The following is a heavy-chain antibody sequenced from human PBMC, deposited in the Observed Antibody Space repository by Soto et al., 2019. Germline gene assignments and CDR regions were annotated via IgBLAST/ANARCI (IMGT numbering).Heavy chain of an antibody. CDR2: IKQDGGEK. CDR3: ARETSAACPYYLDY. D-gene: IGHD3-10*01. V-gene: IGHV3-7*01. CDR1: GFTFSTYL. J-gene: IGHJ4*02. Sequence: EVQLVESGGGLVQPGGSLRLSCAASGFTFSTYLMSWVRQAPGKGLEWVANIKQDGGEKYYLDSVKGRFTISRDNAKNSLYLQMNSLRAEDTAVYYCARETSAACPYYLDYWGQGTLVTVSS.